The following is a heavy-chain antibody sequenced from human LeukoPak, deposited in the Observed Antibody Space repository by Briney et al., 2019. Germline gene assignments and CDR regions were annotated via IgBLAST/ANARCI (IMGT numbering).Heavy chain of an antibody. CDR2: INHSGST. J-gene: IGHJ4*02. Sequence: PSETLSLTCAVYGGSFSGYYWSWIRQPPGKGLEWIGEINHSGSTNYNPSLKSRVTISVDTSKNQFSLKLSSVTAADTAVYYCARDRIQLWRHYFDYWGQGTLVTVSS. V-gene: IGHV4-34*01. D-gene: IGHD5-18*01. CDR3: ARDRIQLWRHYFDY. CDR1: GGSFSGYY.